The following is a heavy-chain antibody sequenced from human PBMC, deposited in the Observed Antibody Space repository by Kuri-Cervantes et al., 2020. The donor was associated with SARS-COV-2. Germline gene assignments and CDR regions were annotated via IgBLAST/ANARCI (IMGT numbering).Heavy chain of an antibody. V-gene: IGHV3-21*01. Sequence: GESLKISCAASGFTFSSYSMNWVRQAPGKGLEWVSSISSSSSYIYYADSVKGRFTISRDNAKNSLYPQMNSLRAEDTAVYYCARDQGRGPAAIFVDAFDIWGQGTMVTVSS. CDR3: ARDQGRGPAAIFVDAFDI. CDR2: ISSSSSYI. D-gene: IGHD2-2*02. CDR1: GFTFSSYS. J-gene: IGHJ3*02.